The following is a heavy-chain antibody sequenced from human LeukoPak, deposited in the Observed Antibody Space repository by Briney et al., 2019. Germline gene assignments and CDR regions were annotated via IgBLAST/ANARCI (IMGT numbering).Heavy chain of an antibody. V-gene: IGHV3-53*01. CDR3: AREGVGYPDAFDI. Sequence: GGSLRLCCAASGFTVSNNYMSWVRQAPGKGLEWVSVFYSGGSTYYADSVKGRFTSSRDNAKNTLYLQMNSLRAEDTAVYYCAREGVGYPDAFDIWGQGTMVTVSS. CDR1: GFTVSNNY. D-gene: IGHD2-15*01. CDR2: FYSGGST. J-gene: IGHJ3*02.